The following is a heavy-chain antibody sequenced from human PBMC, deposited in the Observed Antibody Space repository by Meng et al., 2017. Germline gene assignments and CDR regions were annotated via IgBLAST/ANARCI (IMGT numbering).Heavy chain of an antibody. J-gene: IGHJ4*02. CDR3: ARSMVRGVIIYTRTYYFDY. V-gene: IGHV4-61*01. Sequence: VQLQAAGPGRVRPSDHLSVTFTVSGGSGSSCSYYWSWIRQPPGKGLEWIGYIYYSGSTNYNPSLKSRVTISVDTSKNQFSLKLSSVTAADTAVYYCARSMVRGVIIYTRTYYFDYWGQGTLVTVSS. CDR1: GGSGSSCSYY. CDR2: IYYSGST. D-gene: IGHD3-10*01.